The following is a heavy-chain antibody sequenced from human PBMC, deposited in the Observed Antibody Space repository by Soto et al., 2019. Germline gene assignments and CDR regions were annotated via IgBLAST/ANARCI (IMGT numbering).Heavy chain of an antibody. CDR1: GFTFSSYA. CDR2: ISGSGDDT. J-gene: IGHJ4*02. CDR3: AKSGYSSAWYIIFGY. V-gene: IGHV3-23*01. Sequence: GGSLRLSCAASGFTFSSYAMSWVRQAPGKGLEWVSSISGSGDDTYYADSVKGRFTISRDNSKNTLYLQMNSPRADDTAVYYCAKSGYSSAWYIIFGYWGQGTLVTVSS. D-gene: IGHD6-19*01.